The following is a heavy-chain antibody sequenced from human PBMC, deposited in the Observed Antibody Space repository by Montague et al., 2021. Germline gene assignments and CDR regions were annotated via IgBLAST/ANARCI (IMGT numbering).Heavy chain of an antibody. V-gene: IGHV4-39*01. J-gene: IGHJ4*02. CDR3: ARARITGTTTPLDY. Sequence: SETLSLTCTVSGGSISSTSHDWDWIRQPPGKGLEWIGSFYSGGNTYYNPALKSRVSISADTSNNQFSLKLHSVTAADSAVYFCARARITGTTTPLDYWGQGTLVIVSS. CDR2: FYSGGNT. CDR1: GGSISSTSHD. D-gene: IGHD1/OR15-1a*01.